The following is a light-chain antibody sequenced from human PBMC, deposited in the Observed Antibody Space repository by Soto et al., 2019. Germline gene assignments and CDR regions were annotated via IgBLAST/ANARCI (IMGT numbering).Light chain of an antibody. CDR2: DVS. J-gene: IGLJ2*01. Sequence: QSALTQPASVSGSPGQSITISCTGTSSDVGGYNYVSWYQQHPGKAPKLMMYDVSNRPSGVSNRFSGSKSGNTASLTISGLQAEDEADYYCSSYTSSSTIMVFGGGTKVTVL. CDR3: SSYTSSSTIMV. CDR1: SSDVGGYNY. V-gene: IGLV2-14*01.